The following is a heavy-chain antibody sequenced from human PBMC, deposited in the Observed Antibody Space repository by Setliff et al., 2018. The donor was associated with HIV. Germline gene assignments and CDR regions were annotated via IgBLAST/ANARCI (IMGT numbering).Heavy chain of an antibody. CDR3: ASSGSYGY. D-gene: IGHD1-26*01. CDR2: INSDGSST. J-gene: IGHJ4*02. CDR1: GFTFSNSW. Sequence: VGSLSLSCAASGFTFSNSWMNWVRQAPGKGLVWVSRINSDGSSTTYADSVKGRFTISRDNAKNTLYLQMNSLRAEDTAVYYCASSGSYGYWGQGTRVTVSS. V-gene: IGHV3-74*01.